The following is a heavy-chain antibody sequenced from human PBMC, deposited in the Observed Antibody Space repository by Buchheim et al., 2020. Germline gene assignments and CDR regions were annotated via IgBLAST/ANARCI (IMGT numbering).Heavy chain of an antibody. D-gene: IGHD3-22*01. CDR2: IYYTGSS. Sequence: QLQLQESGPGLVKPSETLSLTCTVSDDSLSSSNYYWGWIRQPPGEGLEWIGSIYYTGSSNYNPSLKSRVTMSVDTSKKEFSLKLSSVTAADTAVYFCAREYYRDSSGFWKYFDSWGQG. V-gene: IGHV4-39*07. J-gene: IGHJ4*02. CDR3: AREYYRDSSGFWKYFDS. CDR1: DDSLSSSNYY.